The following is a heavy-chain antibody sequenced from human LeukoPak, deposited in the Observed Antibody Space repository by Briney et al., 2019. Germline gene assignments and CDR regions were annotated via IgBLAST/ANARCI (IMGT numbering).Heavy chain of an antibody. J-gene: IGHJ4*02. D-gene: IGHD3-22*01. CDR2: IYSNNIT. CDR1: GFTVSGNY. CDR3: ARGITVMIVAPGY. Sequence: PGGSLRPSCAASGFTVSGNYMSWVRQAPGKGLEWLSVIYSNNITYYADSVKGRFTISRDNSKNTLYLQMNSLRAEDTAVYYCARGITVMIVAPGYWGQGTLVTVSS. V-gene: IGHV3-53*01.